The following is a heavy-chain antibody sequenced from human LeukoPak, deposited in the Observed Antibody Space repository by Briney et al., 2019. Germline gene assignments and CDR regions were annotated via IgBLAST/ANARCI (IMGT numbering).Heavy chain of an antibody. CDR1: GFTFSSYS. D-gene: IGHD2-2*01. Sequence: GGSLRLSCAASGFTFSSYSMNWVRQAPGKGLEWVSSISSISSYIYYADSVKGRFTTSRDNAKNSLYLQMNSLRAEDTAVYYCARRLAYCSSTSCVNFDYWGQGTLVTVSS. V-gene: IGHV3-21*01. CDR3: ARRLAYCSSTSCVNFDY. J-gene: IGHJ4*02. CDR2: ISSISSYI.